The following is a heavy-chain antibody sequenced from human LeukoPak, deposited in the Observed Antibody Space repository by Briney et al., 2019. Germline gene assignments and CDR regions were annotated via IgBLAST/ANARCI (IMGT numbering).Heavy chain of an antibody. CDR2: IWYDGSNK. V-gene: IGHV3-33*01. Sequence: PGGSLRLSCAASGFTFSSYGMHWVRQAPGKGLEWVAVIWYDGSNKYYADSVKGRFTISRDNSKNTLYLQVNSLRAEDTAVYYCARGAPRAGIVVVPAAILNWGQGTLVTVSS. D-gene: IGHD2-2*01. CDR3: ARGAPRAGIVVVPAAILN. CDR1: GFTFSSYG. J-gene: IGHJ4*02.